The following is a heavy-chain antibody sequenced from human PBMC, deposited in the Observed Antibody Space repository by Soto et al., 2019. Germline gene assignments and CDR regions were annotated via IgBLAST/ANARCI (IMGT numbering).Heavy chain of an antibody. CDR2: TYYRSKWYN. CDR3: ASGDDYDYYHYGMDV. CDR1: GSSVSSNSAA. Sequence: SQTLSLTCAISGSSVSSNSAAWNCIRQSPSRGLEWLGRTYYRSKWYNDYAVSVKSRITINPDTSKNQFSLQLNSVTPEDAAVYYCASGDDYDYYHYGMDVWGQGTTVTVSS. J-gene: IGHJ6*01. D-gene: IGHD5-12*01. V-gene: IGHV6-1*01.